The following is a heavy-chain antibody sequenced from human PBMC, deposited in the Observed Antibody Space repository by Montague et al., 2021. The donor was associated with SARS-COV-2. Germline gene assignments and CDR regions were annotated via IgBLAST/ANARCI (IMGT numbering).Heavy chain of an antibody. V-gene: IGHV6-1*01. CDR2: TYYRSEWYT. Sequence: FAISGDSVSSNSAAWNWIRQSPSGGLEWLGRTYYRSEWYTDYAPSVKTRITITPDTSNNQFSLHLNSVTPGDTAVYYCAREGTVPGPRGIYFDDWGQGTLVTVSS. J-gene: IGHJ4*02. CDR3: AREGTVPGPRGIYFDD. D-gene: IGHD1-1*01. CDR1: GDSVSSNSAA.